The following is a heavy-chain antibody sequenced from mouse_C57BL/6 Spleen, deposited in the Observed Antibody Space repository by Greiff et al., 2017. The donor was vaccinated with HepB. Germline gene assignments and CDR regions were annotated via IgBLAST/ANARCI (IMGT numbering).Heavy chain of an antibody. D-gene: IGHD4-1*01. Sequence: QVQLQQSGAELVKPGPQGRIPAKPPATASSTYGWNGGKQRPGKGFEWFGQFFPGDGDTNYNGKFKGKATLTADKSSSTAYMQLSSLTSEDSAVYFCARMETGPGYWGQGTTLTVSS. V-gene: IGHV1-80*01. CDR2: FFPGDGDT. J-gene: IGHJ2*01. CDR3: ARMETGPGY. CDR1: ATASSTYG.